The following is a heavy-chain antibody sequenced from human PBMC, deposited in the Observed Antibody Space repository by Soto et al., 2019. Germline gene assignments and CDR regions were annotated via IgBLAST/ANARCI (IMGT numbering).Heavy chain of an antibody. CDR3: ARDITRGGFDY. CDR1: GGTFSSYT. D-gene: IGHD2-15*01. V-gene: IGHV1-69*08. CDR2: IIPILGIA. Sequence: QVQLVQSGAEVKKPGSSVKVSCKASGGTFSSYTISWVRQAPGQGLEWMGRIIPILGIANYAQKFQGRITITADKSTSTAYMELSSMRSEETAVYYCARDITRGGFDYWGQGTLVTVSS. J-gene: IGHJ4*02.